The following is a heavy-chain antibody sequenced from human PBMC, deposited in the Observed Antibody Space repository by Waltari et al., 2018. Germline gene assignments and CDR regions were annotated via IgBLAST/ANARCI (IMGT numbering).Heavy chain of an antibody. D-gene: IGHD3-10*01. V-gene: IGHV3-33*01. CDR2: IWYDGSNK. CDR3: AFGATYYYYGMDV. Sequence: QVQLVESGGGVVQPGRSLRLSCAASGFTFSSYGMHWVRQAPGKGLEWVAVIWYDGSNKYYADSVKGRFTISRDKSKNTLYLQMNSLRAEDTAVYYCAFGATYYYYGMDVWGQGTTVTVSS. J-gene: IGHJ6*02. CDR1: GFTFSSYG.